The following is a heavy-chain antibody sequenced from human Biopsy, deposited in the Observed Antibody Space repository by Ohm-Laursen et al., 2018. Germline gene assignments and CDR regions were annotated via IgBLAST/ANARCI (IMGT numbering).Heavy chain of an antibody. CDR3: ARRYCSSTSCSPPFYSWFDP. V-gene: IGHV1-69*13. J-gene: IGHJ5*02. D-gene: IGHD2-2*01. CDR2: IIPIFETI. Sequence: SVKVSCKVSGGTFSSYAISWVRQAPGHGPEWMGGIIPIFETIDYAPKFQDRVTITADESTRTAYMELSSLKSEDTAVYYCARRYCSSTSCSPPFYSWFDPWGQGTLVTVSS. CDR1: GGTFSSYA.